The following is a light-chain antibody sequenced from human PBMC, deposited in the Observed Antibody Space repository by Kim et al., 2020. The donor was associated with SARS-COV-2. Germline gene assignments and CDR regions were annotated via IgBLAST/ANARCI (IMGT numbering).Light chain of an antibody. J-gene: IGKJ1*01. CDR3: QQYDSSPRT. CDR1: QSVSSGY. CDR2: DAT. V-gene: IGKV3-20*01. Sequence: SPEERSTLSCRASQSVSSGYLAWYQQNPGQSPRLLIYDATSRATGIPDRFSGSGSGTDFTLTIGRLEPEDFAVYYCQQYDSSPRTFGQGTKVDIK.